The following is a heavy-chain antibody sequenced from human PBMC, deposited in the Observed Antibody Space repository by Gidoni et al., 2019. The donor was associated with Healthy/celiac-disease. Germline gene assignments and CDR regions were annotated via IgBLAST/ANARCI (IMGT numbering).Heavy chain of an antibody. Sequence: AASGFTFNNYDMHWVRQPTGKGLDWVSGIGPAGDTYYLGSVKGRFTISRENAKNSLYLQMNSLRAGDTAVYYCARARGFGESRHWFDPWGQGTLVTVSS. D-gene: IGHD3-10*01. J-gene: IGHJ5*02. CDR1: GFTFNNYD. CDR3: ARARGFGESRHWFDP. CDR2: IGPAGDT. V-gene: IGHV3-13*01.